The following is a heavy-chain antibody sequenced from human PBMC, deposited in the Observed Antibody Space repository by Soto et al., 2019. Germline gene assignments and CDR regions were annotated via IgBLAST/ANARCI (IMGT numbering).Heavy chain of an antibody. J-gene: IGHJ3*02. Sequence: GGSLRLSCAASGFTFDDYAMHWVRQAPGKGLEWVSGISWNSGSIGYADSVKGRFTISRDNAKNSLYLQMNSLRAEDTALYYCAKELGSGSYDAFDIWGQGTMVTVSS. CDR3: AKELGSGSYDAFDI. V-gene: IGHV3-9*01. CDR2: ISWNSGSI. D-gene: IGHD1-26*01. CDR1: GFTFDDYA.